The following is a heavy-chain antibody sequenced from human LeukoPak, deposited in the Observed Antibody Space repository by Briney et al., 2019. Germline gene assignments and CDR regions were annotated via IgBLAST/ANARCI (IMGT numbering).Heavy chain of an antibody. CDR2: IYYSGST. CDR3: ARGKGRGDY. CDR1: GGSISSSSYY. V-gene: IGHV4-39*01. D-gene: IGHD3-10*01. J-gene: IGHJ4*02. Sequence: SETLSLTCTVSGGSISSSSYYWGWIRQSPGKGLEWIGSIYYSGSTYYNPSLKSRVTISVDTSKNQFSLRLSSVTAADTAVYYCARGKGRGDYWGQGTLVTVSS.